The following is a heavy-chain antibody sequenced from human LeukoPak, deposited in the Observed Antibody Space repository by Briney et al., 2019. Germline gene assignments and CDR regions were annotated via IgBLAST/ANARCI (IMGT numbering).Heavy chain of an antibody. CDR1: GFTFSYYS. J-gene: IGHJ3*02. Sequence: GSLRLSCVASGFTFSYYSMSWIRQPPGKGLEWIGYIYYSGSTNYNPSVKSRVTMSVDTSKKQFSLNLSSLTAADTAVYYCARGGTAVVTPYAFDIWGQGTMVTVSS. V-gene: IGHV4-59*01. CDR2: IYYSGST. CDR3: ARGGTAVVTPYAFDI. D-gene: IGHD4-23*01.